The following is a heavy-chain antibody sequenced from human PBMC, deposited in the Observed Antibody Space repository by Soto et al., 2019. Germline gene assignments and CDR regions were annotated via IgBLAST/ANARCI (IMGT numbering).Heavy chain of an antibody. J-gene: IGHJ4*01. Sequence: VGSLRLSCAASGFTFRNYPMHWVRQAPGKGLEWVGVILYDGSKKYQADSVRGRFTISRDNFKNTVYLQMNSLRTEDTAVYYCARGNEAMPLDYWGQGSLVTVSS. V-gene: IGHV3-30*04. D-gene: IGHD2-2*01. CDR1: GFTFRNYP. CDR2: ILYDGSKK. CDR3: ARGNEAMPLDY.